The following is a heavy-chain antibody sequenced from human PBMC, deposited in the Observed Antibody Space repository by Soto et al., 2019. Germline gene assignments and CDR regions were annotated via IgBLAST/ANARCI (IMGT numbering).Heavy chain of an antibody. CDR2: IWYDGSKE. CDR1: GFTVSGYG. V-gene: IGHV3-33*01. J-gene: IGHJ4*02. Sequence: QVQLVETGGGVVQPGRSLRLSCAASGFTVSGYGMHWVRQAPGKGLEWVAVIWYDGSKEYYADSVKGRFTISRDSSKNTLYLQMNSLRAEDTAVYYCARDRINHFDYWGQGTLVTVSS. CDR3: ARDRINHFDY.